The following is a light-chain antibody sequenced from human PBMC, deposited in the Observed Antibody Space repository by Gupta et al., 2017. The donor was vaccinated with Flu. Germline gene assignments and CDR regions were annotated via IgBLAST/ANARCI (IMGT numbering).Light chain of an antibody. Sequence: QSALTQPASVSGSPGPSITISCTGTSSDIGSYDLVSWYQLHPGKAPKLMIFEGTKRPSGISNPFSGSKSGNTASLTISGLQAEGEADYYRCADASSSHWVFGGGTKLTVL. V-gene: IGLV2-23*01. J-gene: IGLJ3*02. CDR1: SSDIGSYDL. CDR3: CADASSSHWV. CDR2: EGT.